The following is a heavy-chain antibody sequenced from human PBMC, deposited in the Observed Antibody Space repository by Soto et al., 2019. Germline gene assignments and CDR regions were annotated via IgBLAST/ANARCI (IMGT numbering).Heavy chain of an antibody. V-gene: IGHV4-61*05. CDR3: AMYYDFWSGYYFYYYYGMDV. Sequence: ASETLSLTCTVSGGSISSSSYYWSWIRQPPGKGLEWIGYIYYSGSTDYDPSLKSRVTISVDTSKNQFSLKLSSVTAADTAVYYCAMYYDFWSGYYFYYYYGMDVWGQGTTVTVSS. J-gene: IGHJ6*02. D-gene: IGHD3-3*01. CDR2: IYYSGST. CDR1: GGSISSSSYY.